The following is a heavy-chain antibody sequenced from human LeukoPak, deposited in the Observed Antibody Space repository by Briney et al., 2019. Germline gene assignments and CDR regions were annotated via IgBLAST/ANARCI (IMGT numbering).Heavy chain of an antibody. D-gene: IGHD1-26*01. V-gene: IGHV1-24*01. CDR1: GHSLTKFS. CDR2: FDPERGET. J-gene: IGHJ4*02. CDR3: ATGSIVYDF. Sequence: ASVKVSCKVSGHSLTKFSIEWVRQAPGKGLEWMGGFDPERGETIHAQKFQGRFTMTEDTSTDTAYMELNSLTSEDTAVCYCATGSIVYDFWGQGTLVTVSS.